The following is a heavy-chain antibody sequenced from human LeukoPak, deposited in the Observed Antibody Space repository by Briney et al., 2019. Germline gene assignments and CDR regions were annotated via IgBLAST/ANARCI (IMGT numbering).Heavy chain of an antibody. V-gene: IGHV1-46*03. CDR2: INPSGGST. D-gene: IGHD3-16*01. Sequence: ASVKVSCKASGYTFTSYYMHWVRQAPGQGLEWMGIINPSGGSTSYAQKFQGRVTITADKSTSTAYMELSSLRSEDTAVYYCAKSGAYDYSYNWFDPWGQGTLVTVSS. CDR3: AKSGAYDYSYNWFDP. J-gene: IGHJ5*02. CDR1: GYTFTSYY.